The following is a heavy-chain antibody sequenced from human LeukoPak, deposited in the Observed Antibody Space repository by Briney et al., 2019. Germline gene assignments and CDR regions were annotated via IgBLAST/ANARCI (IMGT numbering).Heavy chain of an antibody. CDR2: IIPIFGTA. CDR1: GGTFSSYA. D-gene: IGHD2/OR15-2a*01. J-gene: IGHJ6*03. Sequence: SVKVSCKASGGTFSSYAISWVRQAPGHGLEWMGGIIPIFGTANYAQKFQGRVTITADKSTSTAYMELSSLRSEDTAVYYCARGYYRGTYYYYYYMDVWGKGTTVTVSS. CDR3: ARGYYRGTYYYYYYMDV. V-gene: IGHV1-69*06.